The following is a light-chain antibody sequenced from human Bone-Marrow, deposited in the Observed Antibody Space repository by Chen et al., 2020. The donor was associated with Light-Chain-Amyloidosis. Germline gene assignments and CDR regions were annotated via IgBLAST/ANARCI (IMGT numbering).Light chain of an antibody. CDR3: QQTYSTPIT. CDR1: QSISSY. CDR2: AAS. Sequence: DIQMTQSPSSLSASVGARVTITCRASQSISSYLNWYQQKPGKAPKLLIYAASSLQRGVPSRFTGSGSETDFTLTISNLQSEDFATYYCQQTYSTPITFGQGTRLEIK. V-gene: IGKV1-39*01. J-gene: IGKJ5*01.